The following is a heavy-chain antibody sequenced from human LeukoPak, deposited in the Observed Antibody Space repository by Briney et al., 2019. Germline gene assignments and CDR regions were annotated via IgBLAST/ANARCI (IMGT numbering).Heavy chain of an antibody. CDR2: INPNRGWT. Sequence: ASVKVSCKASGYTFTGYYMHGVRPAPGQGLEGVGWINPNRGWTNYAQKFQGRVTMTSHTSSSAAPLARTTPRASGTAVCSCARGPRYHRYYYNGMDVWGQGTPVTVSS. V-gene: IGHV1-2*02. J-gene: IGHJ6*02. CDR3: ARGPRYHRYYYNGMDV. CDR1: GYTFTGYY. D-gene: IGHD3-16*02.